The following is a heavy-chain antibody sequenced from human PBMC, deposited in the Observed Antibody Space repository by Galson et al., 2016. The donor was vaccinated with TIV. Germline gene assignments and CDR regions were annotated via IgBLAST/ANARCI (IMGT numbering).Heavy chain of an antibody. CDR1: RFTFSNYG. Sequence: SLRLSCAASRFTFSNYGMHWVRQAPGKGLEWVAFIRYDGSDKYFADSVKGRFTISRDNSKRTLYLQMNSLRAEDTAVYYCAKDPDHYDPSGLEYWGQGTLVTVSS. CDR3: AKDPDHYDPSGLEY. V-gene: IGHV3-30*02. D-gene: IGHD3-22*01. CDR2: IRYDGSDK. J-gene: IGHJ4*02.